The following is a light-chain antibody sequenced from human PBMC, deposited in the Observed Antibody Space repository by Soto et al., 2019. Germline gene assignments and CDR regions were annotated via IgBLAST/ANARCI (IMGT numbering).Light chain of an antibody. Sequence: DIQMTQSPSSLSASVGDRVTIPCRASQSISNYLNWYQQKPGKAPKLLIHTTSSLQSGVPSRFSGSRTGTDFTLTISSLQPEDFATYYCQQSYSTPQTFGGGTKVEI. V-gene: IGKV1-39*01. CDR1: QSISNY. CDR2: TTS. J-gene: IGKJ4*01. CDR3: QQSYSTPQT.